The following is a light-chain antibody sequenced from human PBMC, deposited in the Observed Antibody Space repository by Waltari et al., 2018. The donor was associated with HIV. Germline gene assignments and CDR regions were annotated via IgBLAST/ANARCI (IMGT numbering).Light chain of an antibody. CDR3: LQYGSSPGT. CDR2: GAS. CDR1: QSVYSPY. V-gene: IGKV3-20*01. J-gene: IGKJ1*01. Sequence: EIVLTQSPGTLSLSPGERATLSCRASQSVYSPYLAWYQQRPGQAPRLLIFGASSRATGIPDRFSGSGSGTDFTLTISRLEPEDFAVYYCLQYGSSPGTFGQETKVEIK.